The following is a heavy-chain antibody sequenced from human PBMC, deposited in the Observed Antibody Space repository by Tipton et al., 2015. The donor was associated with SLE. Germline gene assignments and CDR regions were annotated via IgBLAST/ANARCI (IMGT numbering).Heavy chain of an antibody. CDR1: GGSISSGSYY. CDR2: IYYSGST. Sequence: TLSLTCTVSGGSISSGSYYWGWIRQPPGKGLEWIGGIYYSGSTYYNPSLKSRVTISVDTSKNQFSLKLSSVTAADTAVYYCVGFGPDAYYYYYMDVWGKGTTVTVSS. V-gene: IGHV4-39*01. D-gene: IGHD3-16*01. CDR3: VGFGPDAYYYYYMDV. J-gene: IGHJ6*03.